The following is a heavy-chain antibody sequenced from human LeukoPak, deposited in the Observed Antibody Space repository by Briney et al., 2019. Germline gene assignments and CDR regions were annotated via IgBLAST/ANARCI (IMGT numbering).Heavy chain of an antibody. V-gene: IGHV3-30*18. CDR2: ISYDGSNK. J-gene: IGHJ4*02. CDR1: GFTFSSYG. CDR3: AKGGCTMVRGVIDY. D-gene: IGHD3-10*01. Sequence: PGGSLRLSCAASGFTFSSYGMHWVRQAPGKGLEWVAVISYDGSNKYYADSVKGRFTISRDNSKNTLYLQMNSLRAEDTAVYYCAKGGCTMVRGVIDYWGQGTLVTVSS.